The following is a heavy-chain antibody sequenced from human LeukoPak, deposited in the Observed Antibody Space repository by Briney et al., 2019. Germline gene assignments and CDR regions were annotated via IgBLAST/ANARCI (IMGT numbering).Heavy chain of an antibody. D-gene: IGHD1-26*01. CDR3: ASEVGATTPESAFDV. CDR2: INPSGGST. J-gene: IGHJ3*01. Sequence: ASVTVSCMASGYTFTSYYMHWVRQTPGQGLEWMGIINPSGGSTSYAQKFQGRVTMTRDTSTSTVYMRLSSLRSEDTAVYYCASEVGATTPESAFDVWGQGTMVTVSS. CDR1: GYTFTSYY. V-gene: IGHV1-46*01.